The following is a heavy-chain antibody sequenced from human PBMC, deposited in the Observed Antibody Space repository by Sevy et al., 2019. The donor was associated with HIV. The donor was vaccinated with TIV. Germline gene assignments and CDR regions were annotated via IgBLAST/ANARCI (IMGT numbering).Heavy chain of an antibody. CDR2: TRNKADSYTT. J-gene: IGHJ4*02. Sequence: GGSLRLSCAASGFTFSDHYMEWVHQAPGKGLEWVGRTRNKADSYTTEYAASVKGRFTISRDDSKNSLYQQMNSLKTEDTAVYYCATHAGIAAAGRVFDYWGQGSLVTVSS. D-gene: IGHD6-13*01. V-gene: IGHV3-72*01. CDR1: GFTFSDHY. CDR3: ATHAGIAAAGRVFDY.